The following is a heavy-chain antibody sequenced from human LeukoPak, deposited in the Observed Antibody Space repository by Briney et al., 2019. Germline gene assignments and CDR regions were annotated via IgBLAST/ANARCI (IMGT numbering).Heavy chain of an antibody. CDR3: ARGEHQWLVRNLWRDFDY. CDR1: GFTFSTYE. D-gene: IGHD6-19*01. V-gene: IGHV3-48*03. Sequence: GGSLRLSCEASGFTFSTYEMNWVRQTPGKGLEWVSCIGNSGSTIYYADSVKGRFTISRDNAKNSLYLQMNSLRAEDTAVYYCARGEHQWLVRNLWRDFDYWGQGTLVTVSS. J-gene: IGHJ4*02. CDR2: IGNSGSTI.